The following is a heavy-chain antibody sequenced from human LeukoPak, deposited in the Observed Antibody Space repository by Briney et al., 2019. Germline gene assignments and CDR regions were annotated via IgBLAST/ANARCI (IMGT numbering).Heavy chain of an antibody. Sequence: GGSLRLSCAASGFTFRSYSMNWVRQAPGKGLEWVSTISRNSNYIYYADSVKGRFTISRDNAKNSLYLQMNSLRAEDTAVYYCARNLWFGGSFDIWGQGTMVTVSS. V-gene: IGHV3-21*01. CDR2: ISRNSNYI. J-gene: IGHJ3*02. D-gene: IGHD3-10*01. CDR3: ARNLWFGGSFDI. CDR1: GFTFRSYS.